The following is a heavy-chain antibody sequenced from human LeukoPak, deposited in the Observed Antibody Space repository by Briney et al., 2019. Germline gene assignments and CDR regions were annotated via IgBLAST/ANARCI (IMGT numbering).Heavy chain of an antibody. CDR3: ARGSGYGKGHDY. J-gene: IGHJ4*02. CDR2: ISSSSSYI. D-gene: IGHD5-12*01. V-gene: IGHV3-21*01. Sequence: GGSLRLSCAASGFTFSSYSMNWVRQAPGKGLEWVSSISSSSSYIYYADSVKGRFTISRDNAKSSLYLQMNSLRAEDTAVYYCARGSGYGKGHDYWGQGTLVTVSS. CDR1: GFTFSSYS.